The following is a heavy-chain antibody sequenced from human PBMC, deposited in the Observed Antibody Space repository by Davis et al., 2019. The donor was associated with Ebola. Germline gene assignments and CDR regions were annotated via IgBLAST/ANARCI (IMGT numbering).Heavy chain of an antibody. CDR3: ARDRGYSGYG. J-gene: IGHJ4*02. Sequence: ASVKVSCKASGYRFTSYYMHWVRQAPGQGLEWMGIINPITGGTSYAQNFQVRVNMTRDTSTITVYMELSSLRSYDTAVYYCARDRGYSGYGWGQGTLVTVSS. CDR2: INPITGGT. CDR1: GYRFTSYY. V-gene: IGHV1-46*01. D-gene: IGHD5-12*01.